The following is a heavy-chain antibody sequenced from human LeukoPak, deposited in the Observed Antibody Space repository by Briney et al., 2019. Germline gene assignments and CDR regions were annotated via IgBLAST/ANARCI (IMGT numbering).Heavy chain of an antibody. D-gene: IGHD3-10*01. J-gene: IGHJ4*02. CDR1: GGSISSYY. Sequence: SETLSLTCTVSGGSISSYYWSWIRQPPGKGLEWIGYIYYSGSTNYNPSLKSRVTISVDTSKNQFSLKLSSVIAADTAVYYCAREAPDYGSGSYYFDYWGQGTLVTVSS. V-gene: IGHV4-59*01. CDR2: IYYSGST. CDR3: AREAPDYGSGSYYFDY.